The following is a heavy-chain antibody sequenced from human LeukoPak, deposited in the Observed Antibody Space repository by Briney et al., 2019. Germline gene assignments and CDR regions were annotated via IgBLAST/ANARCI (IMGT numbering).Heavy chain of an antibody. CDR3: AKDVITLIQGVMVY. CDR1: GFTFSSYA. Sequence: GGSLRLSCAASGFTFSSYAMTWVRQAPGKGLEWVSAISGSGDKTNYADSVKGRFTISRDNFENTLYLQMSSLRVEDTAIYYCAKDVITLIQGVMVYWGQGTLVTVSS. V-gene: IGHV3-23*01. D-gene: IGHD3-10*01. CDR2: ISGSGDKT. J-gene: IGHJ4*02.